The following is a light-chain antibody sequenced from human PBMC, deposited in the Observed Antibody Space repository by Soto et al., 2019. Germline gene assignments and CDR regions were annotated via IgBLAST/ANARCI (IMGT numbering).Light chain of an antibody. J-gene: IGKJ4*01. Sequence: IQLTQSPSSLSASVGDRVTITCRASQGISSYLAWYQQKPGKAPKLLIYAASTLQSGVPSRFSGSGPGTDFTLTISSLQPEDFATYYCQQLNSYPLLTFGGGTKVDIK. V-gene: IGKV1-9*01. CDR1: QGISSY. CDR3: QQLNSYPLLT. CDR2: AAS.